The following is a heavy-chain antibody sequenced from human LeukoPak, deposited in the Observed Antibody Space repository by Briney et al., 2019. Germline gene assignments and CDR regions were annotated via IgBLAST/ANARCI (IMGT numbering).Heavy chain of an antibody. J-gene: IGHJ4*02. V-gene: IGHV3-9*01. CDR3: AKDLTSLATGYSSGWYGDY. CDR2: ISWNSGRT. CDR1: GFTFDDYA. D-gene: IGHD6-19*01. Sequence: GGSLRLSCAASGFTFDDYAMHWVRQAPGKGLEWVSGISWNSGRTGYADSVKGRFTISRDNAKNSMYLQMNSLRAEDTAVYYCAKDLTSLATGYSSGWYGDYWGQGTLVTVSS.